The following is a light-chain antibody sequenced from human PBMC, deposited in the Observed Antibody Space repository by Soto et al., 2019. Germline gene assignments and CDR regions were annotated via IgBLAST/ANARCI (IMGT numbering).Light chain of an antibody. CDR1: SSDVGGYNY. J-gene: IGLJ1*01. V-gene: IGLV2-14*01. CDR2: DVS. Sequence: QSALAQPASVSGSPGQSIPISCTGTSSDVGGYNYVSWYQQHPGKAPKLMIYDVSDRPSGVSNRFSGSKSGNTASLTISGLQAEDEADYYCSSYTSSNTEVFGTGTKVTVL. CDR3: SSYTSSNTEV.